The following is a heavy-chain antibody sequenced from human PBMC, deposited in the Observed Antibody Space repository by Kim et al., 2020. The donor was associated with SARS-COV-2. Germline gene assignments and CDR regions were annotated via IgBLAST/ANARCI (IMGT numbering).Heavy chain of an antibody. CDR3: AKDSVLCNGNARNWFDP. V-gene: IGHV3-20*04. CDR2: ISWNGGST. CDR1: GFIFDGYA. J-gene: IGHJ5*02. Sequence: GGSLRLSCAASGFIFDGYAMSWVRQAPGKGLEWVSGISWNGGSTGYADSVKGRFTISRDNAKNSLYLQMNSLRAEDTALYYCAKDSVLCNGNARNWFDPCGHGTPVTLSS.